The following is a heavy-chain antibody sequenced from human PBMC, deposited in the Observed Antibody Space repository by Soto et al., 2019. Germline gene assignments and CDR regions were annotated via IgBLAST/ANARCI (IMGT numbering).Heavy chain of an antibody. CDR2: IYVTGAV. V-gene: IGHV4-31*03. CDR3: ASLRIATNNYKWFDL. D-gene: IGHD2-21*01. Sequence: SETLSLTFSVSGAALNSGNYSWCWIRQVPGKGLEWIGHIYVTGAVAYNPSLRDRITISQDTSERQFSLNLRLVTDAVTAVYYCASLRIATNNYKWFDLWGQGTMVTVSS. CDR1: GAALNSGNYS. J-gene: IGHJ5*02.